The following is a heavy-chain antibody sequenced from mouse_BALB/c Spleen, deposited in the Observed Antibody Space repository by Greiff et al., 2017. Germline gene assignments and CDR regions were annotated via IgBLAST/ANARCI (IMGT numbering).Heavy chain of an antibody. CDR2: IDPCNGGT. Sequence: EVQLQQSGPELVKPGASVKVSCKASGYSFTDYNMYWVKQSHGKSLEWIGYIDPCNGGTSYNQKFKGKATLTVDKSSNTAFMHLNSLTSEDSAVYYCARASYDGNLAWLAYWGQGTTLTVSS. J-gene: IGHJ2*01. CDR1: GYSFTDYN. CDR3: ARASYDGNLAWLAY. D-gene: IGHD2-10*01. V-gene: IGHV1S135*01.